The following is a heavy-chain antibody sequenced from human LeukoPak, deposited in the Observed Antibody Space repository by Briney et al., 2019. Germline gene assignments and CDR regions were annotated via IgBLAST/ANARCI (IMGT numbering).Heavy chain of an antibody. Sequence: GGSLRLSCAASGFIFSNYAMSWVRQAPGKGLEWVSGISGSGGSTVYVDSVKGRFTISRDNARSSLYLQMNSLRGDDTAVYYCATWAGTATGFSGPFDYWSQGTPVTVSS. D-gene: IGHD6-13*01. V-gene: IGHV3-23*01. CDR1: GFIFSNYA. J-gene: IGHJ4*02. CDR2: ISGSGGST. CDR3: ATWAGTATGFSGPFDY.